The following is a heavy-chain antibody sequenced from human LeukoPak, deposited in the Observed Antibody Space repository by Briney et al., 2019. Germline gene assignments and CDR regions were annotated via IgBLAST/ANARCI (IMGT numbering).Heavy chain of an antibody. J-gene: IGHJ5*02. V-gene: IGHV3-53*01. Sequence: GGSLRLSCAASGFTVSSNYMSWVRQAPGKGLEWVSVIYSGGSTYYADSVKGRFTISRDNSKNTLYLQMNSLRAEDTAVYYCARRVVPAALNWFDPWGQGTLVTVSS. CDR2: IYSGGST. D-gene: IGHD2-2*01. CDR3: ARRVVPAALNWFDP. CDR1: GFTVSSNY.